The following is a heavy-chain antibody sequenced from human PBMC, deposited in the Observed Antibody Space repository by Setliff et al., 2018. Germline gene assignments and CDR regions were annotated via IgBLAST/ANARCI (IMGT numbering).Heavy chain of an antibody. Sequence: GESLKISCAASGFAFNSFWMHWVRRAPGKGLVWVSRISSDGTITNHAESVKGRFTISRGNGRNTLYLQMSSLRSDDTAVYYCARGAIADGTGYYQGMWGQGTLVTVSS. CDR1: GFAFNSFW. D-gene: IGHD3-22*01. V-gene: IGHV3-74*01. CDR3: ARGAIADGTGYYQGM. J-gene: IGHJ4*02. CDR2: ISSDGTIT.